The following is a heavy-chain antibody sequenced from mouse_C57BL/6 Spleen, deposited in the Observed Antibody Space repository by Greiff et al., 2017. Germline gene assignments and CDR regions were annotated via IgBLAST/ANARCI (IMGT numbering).Heavy chain of an antibody. V-gene: IGHV14-3*01. D-gene: IGHD5-5*01. CDR2: IDPANGNT. Sequence: VQLQQSVAELVRPGASVKLSCTASGFNIKNTYMHWVKQRPEQGLEWIGRIDPANGNTKYAPQFQGKATITADTSSNTAYLQLSSLTSEDTAIYYCASKDVLTNYDYAMDYWGQGTSVTVSS. J-gene: IGHJ4*01. CDR3: ASKDVLTNYDYAMDY. CDR1: GFNIKNTY.